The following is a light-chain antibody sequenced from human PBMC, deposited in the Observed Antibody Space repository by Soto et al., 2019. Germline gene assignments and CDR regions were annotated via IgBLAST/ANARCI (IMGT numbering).Light chain of an antibody. J-gene: IGKJ1*01. CDR2: GAS. CDR3: QQYSSSPRT. Sequence: IVLTQSPGTLSLSPGEIATLSCRASQSVSSNFLAWYQQKPGQSPRLLIYGASSRATGIPDRFTGSGSGTDLTLTISRLEPEDFAVYYCQQYSSSPRTFGQGTKVEVK. V-gene: IGKV3-20*01. CDR1: QSVSSNF.